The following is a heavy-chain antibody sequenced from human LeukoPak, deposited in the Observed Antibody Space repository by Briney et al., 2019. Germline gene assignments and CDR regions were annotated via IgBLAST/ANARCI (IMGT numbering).Heavy chain of an antibody. J-gene: IGHJ4*02. CDR3: ARNLDHDYGDYYFDY. CDR2: IHIGDNT. Sequence: GGSLRLSCAASAFTFSGSAIHWVRQAPGKGLEWVSIIHIGDNTYYADSVQGRFTISRDNSKNTLYLQMNSLRAEDTAVYYCARNLDHDYGDYYFDYWGQGTLVTVSS. V-gene: IGHV3-66*01. CDR1: AFTFSGSA. D-gene: IGHD4-17*01.